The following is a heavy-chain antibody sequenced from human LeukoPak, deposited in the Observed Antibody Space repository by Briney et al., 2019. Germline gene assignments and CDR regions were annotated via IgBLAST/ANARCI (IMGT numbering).Heavy chain of an antibody. CDR1: GYTFTSYY. CDR3: ARERSGYYDSSGYYGHMDV. CDR2: INPSGGST. D-gene: IGHD3-22*01. J-gene: IGHJ6*03. Sequence: ASVTVSCKASGYTFTSYYMHWVRQAPGQGLEWMGIINPSGGSTSYAQKFQGRVTMTRDMSTSTVYMELSSLRSEDTAVYYCARERSGYYDSSGYYGHMDVWGKGTTVTVSS. V-gene: IGHV1-46*01.